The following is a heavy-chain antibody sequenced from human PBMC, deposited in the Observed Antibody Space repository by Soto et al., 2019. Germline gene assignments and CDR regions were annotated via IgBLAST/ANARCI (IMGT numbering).Heavy chain of an antibody. V-gene: IGHV3-73*02. Sequence: EVPLVESGGGLVQPGGSLKLSCAASGFSFSDSAMHCVRQASGKGLEWVGRIGSKGQNYATTYAASVKGRFIISTDESKNTAHLQMNSLKTEDTAVYYCTKYSGTSSAPAALGQGTLVTVSS. CDR1: GFSFSDSA. D-gene: IGHD1-26*01. J-gene: IGHJ5*02. CDR2: IGSKGQNYAT. CDR3: TKYSGTSSAPAA.